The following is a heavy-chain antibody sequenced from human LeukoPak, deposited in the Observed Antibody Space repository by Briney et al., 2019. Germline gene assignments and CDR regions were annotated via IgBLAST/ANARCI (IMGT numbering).Heavy chain of an antibody. CDR2: IIPGLSTT. V-gene: IGHV1-46*01. CDR3: AATGGDIYYYYIDG. CDR1: GCTFTSYY. J-gene: IGHJ6*03. D-gene: IGHD3-16*01. Sequence: ASLYLTCTASGCTFTSYYMHWMRQAPGQGLEWMGGIIPGLSTTNYAQKFQHRAIITADYSNSLTHMELSSLTSDDADVYYCAATGGDIYYYYIDGWGKGTTDTISS.